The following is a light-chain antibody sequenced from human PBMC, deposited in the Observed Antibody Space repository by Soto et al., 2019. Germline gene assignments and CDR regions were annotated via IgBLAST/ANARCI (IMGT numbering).Light chain of an antibody. J-gene: IGLJ1*01. V-gene: IGLV2-8*01. CDR2: EVA. CDR3: SSFTNTITLYA. Sequence: QSALTQPPSASGSPGQSVTISCAGTSSDVGAYNFVSWFQQHPGKAPKLIIYEVAKRPSGVPDRFSGSKSGNTASLTVSGLQAEDEADYYCSSFTNTITLYAFGTGTKLTVL. CDR1: SSDVGAYNF.